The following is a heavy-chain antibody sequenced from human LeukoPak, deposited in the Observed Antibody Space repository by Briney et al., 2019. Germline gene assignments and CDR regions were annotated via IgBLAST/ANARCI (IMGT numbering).Heavy chain of an antibody. CDR3: AREPRPYYYDSSGYYYPFDY. J-gene: IGHJ4*02. V-gene: IGHV1-69*04. D-gene: IGHD3-22*01. Sequence: SVKVSCKAPGGTFSSYAISWVRQAPGQGLEWMGRIIPILGIANYAQKFQGRVTITADKSTSTAYMELSSLRSEDTAVYYCAREPRPYYYDSSGYYYPFDYWGQGTLVTVSS. CDR2: IIPILGIA. CDR1: GGTFSSYA.